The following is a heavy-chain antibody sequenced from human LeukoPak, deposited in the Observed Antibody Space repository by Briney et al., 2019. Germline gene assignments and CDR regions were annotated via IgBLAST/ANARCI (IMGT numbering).Heavy chain of an antibody. J-gene: IGHJ3*02. V-gene: IGHV4-39*07. CDR3: AKSNGYGLVDI. D-gene: IGHD5-18*01. CDR2: IFYSGST. CDR1: GGSFRGDYY. Sequence: KPSETLSLTCTVSGGSFRGDYYWGWIRQPPGKGLEWIGNIFYSGSTYYSPSLKSRVTISLDTSRNQFSLKLNSVTAADTAVYYCAKSNGYGLVDIWGQGTMVTVSS.